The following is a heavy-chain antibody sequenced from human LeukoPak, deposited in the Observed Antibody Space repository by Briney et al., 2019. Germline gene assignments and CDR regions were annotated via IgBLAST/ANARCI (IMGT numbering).Heavy chain of an antibody. CDR1: EFSVSSNY. CDR2: IYSGGST. J-gene: IGHJ4*02. CDR3: TRALYYFDY. V-gene: IGHV3-66*01. Sequence: GGSLRLSCAASEFSVSSNYMSWVRQAPGKGLEWVSLIYSGGSTFYADSVKGRFTISRDNSKNTLYLQVNSLRAEDTAVYYCTRALYYFDYWGQGTLVTVSS.